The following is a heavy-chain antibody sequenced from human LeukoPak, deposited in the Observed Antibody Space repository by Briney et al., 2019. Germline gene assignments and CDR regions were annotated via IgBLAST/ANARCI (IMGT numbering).Heavy chain of an antibody. CDR3: ANRPGGWKVAAAGNPTDYYFDY. J-gene: IGHJ4*02. CDR1: GGSFSGYY. Sequence: PSETLSLTCAVYGGSFSGYYWSWIRQPPGKGLEWIGEINHSGCTNYNPSLKSRVTISVDTSKNQFSLKLSSVTAADTAVYYCANRPGGWKVAAAGNPTDYYFDYWGQGTLVTVSS. CDR2: INHSGCT. D-gene: IGHD6-13*01. V-gene: IGHV4-34*01.